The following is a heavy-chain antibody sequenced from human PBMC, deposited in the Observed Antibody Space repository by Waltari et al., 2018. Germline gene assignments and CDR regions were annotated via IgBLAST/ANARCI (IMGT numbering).Heavy chain of an antibody. V-gene: IGHV3-53*01. J-gene: IGHJ4*02. Sequence: EVQLVQAGGGLIQPGGSLRLPRAVSGFPVVFNYMNWGRQAPGKGLEWVSVIQSDGTTSYADSVKGRFIVSRDEWKNTLYLEMNNLRADDTAVYFCAKGYYWDKSGYYRHFDYWGPGSLVTVSS. CDR2: IQSDGTT. CDR3: AKGYYWDKSGYYRHFDY. CDR1: GFPVVFNY. D-gene: IGHD3-22*01.